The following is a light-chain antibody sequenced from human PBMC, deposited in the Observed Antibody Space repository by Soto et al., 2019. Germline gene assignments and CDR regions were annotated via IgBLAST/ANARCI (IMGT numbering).Light chain of an antibody. CDR3: AAWDDSVNALV. Sequence: QSVLTQPPSASGTPGQRVTISCSGSSSNVGSNTVSWYQQVPGTAPHLLIYSNNQRPSGVPDGFSGCKSGSSASLATSGLLSEDEADYYCAAWDDSVNALVFGTGTKLTVL. CDR2: SNN. V-gene: IGLV1-44*01. J-gene: IGLJ1*01. CDR1: SSNVGSNT.